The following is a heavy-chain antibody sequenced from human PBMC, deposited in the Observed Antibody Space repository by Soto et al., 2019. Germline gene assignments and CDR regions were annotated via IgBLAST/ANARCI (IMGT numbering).Heavy chain of an antibody. CDR2: ISSTTNYI. CDR1: GFTFTRYS. Sequence: PGGSLRLSCAAYGFTFTRYSMNWVRQAPGKGLEWVSSISSTTNYIYYGDSMKGRFTISRDNAKNSLYLEMNSLRAEDTAVYYCARESEDLTSNFDYRGRGTLVTVSS. J-gene: IGHJ4*02. CDR3: ARESEDLTSNFDY. V-gene: IGHV3-21*06.